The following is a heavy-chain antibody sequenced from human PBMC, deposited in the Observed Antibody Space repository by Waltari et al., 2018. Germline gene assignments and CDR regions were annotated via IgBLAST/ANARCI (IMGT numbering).Heavy chain of an antibody. J-gene: IGHJ4*02. V-gene: IGHV3-74*01. CDR1: GSPFRDYW. Sequence: EVQLVESGGGALQPGGSLSISCAAYGSPFRDYWMYWVRQGPGKGLLWVSRINRDGSTTTYADSVKGRFTISRDNAKNTLDLQMNSVRVEDSAVYFCVRGGSYGSMDYWGQGTLVSVSS. CDR3: VRGGSYGSMDY. D-gene: IGHD5-12*01. CDR2: INRDGSTT.